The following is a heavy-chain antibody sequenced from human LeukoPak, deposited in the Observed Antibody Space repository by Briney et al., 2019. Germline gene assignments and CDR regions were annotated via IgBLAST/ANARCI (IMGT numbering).Heavy chain of an antibody. CDR1: GYTLTELS. CDR2: FDPEDGET. Sequence: GASVKVSCKVSGYTLTELSMHWVRQAPGKGLAWMGGFDPEDGETIYAQKFQGRVTMTEDTSTDTAYMELSSLRSEDTAVYYCATPTRSHYYDILTGYSYFQHWGQGTLVTVSS. J-gene: IGHJ1*01. CDR3: ATPTRSHYYDILTGYSYFQH. D-gene: IGHD3-9*01. V-gene: IGHV1-24*01.